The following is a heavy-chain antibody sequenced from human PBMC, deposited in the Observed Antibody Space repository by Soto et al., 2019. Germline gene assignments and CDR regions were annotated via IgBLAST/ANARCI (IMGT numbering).Heavy chain of an antibody. CDR2: INAGNGNT. CDR3: AREEVGVPVAANYYYMDV. Sequence: ASVKVSCKASGYTFTSYAMHWVRQAPGQRLEWMGWINAGNGNTKYSQKFQGRVTITRDTSASTAYMELSSLRSEDTAVYYCAREEVGVPVAANYYYMDVWGKGTTVTVSS. CDR1: GYTFTSYA. D-gene: IGHD6-13*01. J-gene: IGHJ6*03. V-gene: IGHV1-3*01.